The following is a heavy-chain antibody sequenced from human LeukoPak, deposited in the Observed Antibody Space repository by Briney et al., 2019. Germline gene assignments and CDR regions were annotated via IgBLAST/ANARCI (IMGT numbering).Heavy chain of an antibody. V-gene: IGHV4-61*02. J-gene: IGHJ4*02. Sequence: KPSETLSLTCTVSGGSISSGSYYWSWIRQPAGKGLEWIGRIYTSGSTNYNPSLKSRVTISVDTSKNQFSLKLSSVTAADTAVYYCARDLNDSSGYYSGTDYWGQGTLVTVSS. D-gene: IGHD3-22*01. CDR1: GGSISSGSYY. CDR3: ARDLNDSSGYYSGTDY. CDR2: IYTSGST.